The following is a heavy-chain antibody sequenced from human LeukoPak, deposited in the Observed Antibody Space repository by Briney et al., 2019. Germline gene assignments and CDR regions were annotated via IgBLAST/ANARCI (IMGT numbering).Heavy chain of an antibody. Sequence: SETLSLTCTVSGGSISSYYWSWIRQPPGKGLEWIGYIYYSGSTNYNPSLKSRVTISVDTSKNQFSLKLSSVTAADTAVYYCGGQGAGAGYRSDERDRGVDAFDIWGQGTMVTVSS. CDR2: IYYSGST. V-gene: IGHV4-59*08. D-gene: IGHD6-13*01. CDR3: GGQGAGAGYRSDERDRGVDAFDI. J-gene: IGHJ3*02. CDR1: GGSISSYY.